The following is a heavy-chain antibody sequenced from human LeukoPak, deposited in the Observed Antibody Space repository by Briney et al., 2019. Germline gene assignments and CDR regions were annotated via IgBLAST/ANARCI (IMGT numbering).Heavy chain of an antibody. J-gene: IGHJ4*02. D-gene: IGHD1-20*01. CDR1: GFTFSSYW. CDR2: INSDGSST. V-gene: IGHV3-74*01. CDR3: ARAHNWKYGTFDY. Sequence: GGSLRLSCAASGFTFSSYWMHWVRQAPGKGLVWVSRINSDGSSTSYADSVKGRFTISRDNAKNSLYLQMNSLRVEDTAVYYCARAHNWKYGTFDYWGQGTLVTVSS.